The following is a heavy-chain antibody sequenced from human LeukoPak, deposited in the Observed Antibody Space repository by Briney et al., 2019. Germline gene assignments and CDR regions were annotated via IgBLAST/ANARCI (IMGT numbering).Heavy chain of an antibody. D-gene: IGHD3-10*01. J-gene: IGHJ4*02. CDR2: IIPIFGTA. CDR3: ARGSLWFGELSGFDY. V-gene: IGHV1-69*06. CDR1: GGTFSSYA. Sequence: ASVKVSCKAPGGTFSSYAISWVRQAPGQGLEWMRGIIPIFGTANYAQKFQGRVTITADKSTSTAYMELSRLRSDDTAVYYCARGSLWFGELSGFDYWGQGTLVTVSS.